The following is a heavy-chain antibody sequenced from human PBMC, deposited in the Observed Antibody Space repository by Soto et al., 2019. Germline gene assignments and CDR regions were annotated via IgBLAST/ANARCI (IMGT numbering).Heavy chain of an antibody. Sequence: QVQLQESGPGLVKPSGTLSLTCAVSGGSISSNNWWNWVRQPPGKGLEWIGEIYHTGSTNYNPSPKSRVTISVDKSKDQVSLKLNSVTAADTAVYYCAKRGGSYSPFDYWGQGTLVTVSS. CDR3: AKRGGSYSPFDY. D-gene: IGHD1-26*01. CDR1: GGSISSNNW. CDR2: IYHTGST. V-gene: IGHV4-4*02. J-gene: IGHJ4*02.